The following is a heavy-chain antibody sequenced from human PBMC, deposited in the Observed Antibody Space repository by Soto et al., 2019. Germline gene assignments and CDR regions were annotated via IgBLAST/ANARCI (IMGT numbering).Heavy chain of an antibody. CDR1: GFPFDSYS. D-gene: IGHD3-3*01. Sequence: GGSLRLSCAVSGFPFDSYSMSWVRQAPGQGLEWLASLSSGSFYIFHADSIMGRFTISRDDAKNLLFLQMNSLTIEDTATYYCAREANTIYAPHGLDVWGQGTAVNVSS. V-gene: IGHV3-21*01. J-gene: IGHJ6*02. CDR3: AREANTIYAPHGLDV. CDR2: LSSGSFYI.